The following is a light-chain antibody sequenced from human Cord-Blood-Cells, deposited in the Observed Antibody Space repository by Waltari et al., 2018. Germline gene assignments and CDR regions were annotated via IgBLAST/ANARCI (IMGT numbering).Light chain of an antibody. CDR3: QSADSSGTYQV. V-gene: IGLV3-25*03. J-gene: IGLJ3*02. CDR1: ALPKQY. CDR2: KDS. Sequence: SYELTQPPSVSVSPGQTARITCSGDALPKQYAYWYQQKPGQAPVLVIYKDSGGPAGIPERFSGSSSGKTVTLTISGVQAEDEADYYCQSADSSGTYQVFGGGTKLTVL.